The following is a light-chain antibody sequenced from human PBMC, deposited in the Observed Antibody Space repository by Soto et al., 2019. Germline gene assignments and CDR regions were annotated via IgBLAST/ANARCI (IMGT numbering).Light chain of an antibody. CDR1: SSDIGRYNY. CDR2: EVR. J-gene: IGLJ2*01. V-gene: IGLV2-14*01. CDR3: SSYTSSSTLGVV. Sequence: QSALTQPAAVSGPPGQSITISCTGTSSDIGRYNYVSWYQQHPGKAPKLVIYEVRNRPSGISNRFSASKSGNTASLTISGLQAEDEADYYCSSYTSSSTLGVVFGGGTKLTVL.